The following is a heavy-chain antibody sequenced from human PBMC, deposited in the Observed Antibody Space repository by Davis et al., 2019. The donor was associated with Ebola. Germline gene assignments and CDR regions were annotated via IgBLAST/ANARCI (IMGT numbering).Heavy chain of an antibody. V-gene: IGHV1-69*13. Sequence: SVKVSCKASGGTFSSYAISWVRQAPGQGLEWMGGIIPIFGTANYAQKFQGRVTITADESTSTAYMELSSLRSEDTAVYYCATGGGGWAIDFWSGYYVADWGQGTLVTVSS. CDR3: ATGGGGWAIDFWSGYYVAD. D-gene: IGHD3-3*01. J-gene: IGHJ4*02. CDR2: IIPIFGTA. CDR1: GGTFSSYA.